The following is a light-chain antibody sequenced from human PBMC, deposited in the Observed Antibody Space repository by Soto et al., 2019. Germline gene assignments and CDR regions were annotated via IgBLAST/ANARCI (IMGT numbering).Light chain of an antibody. CDR1: QSVSNY. CDR2: DAS. V-gene: IGKV3-11*01. J-gene: IGKJ5*01. CDR3: QQRSNWPPT. Sequence: EIVLTQSPATLSLSPGEIATLSCRASQSVSNYLAWYQQKPGQAPRLLIYDASNRATGIPARFSGSGSGTDFTLNISSLEPEDFAVYYYQQRSNWPPTFGQGTRLEIK.